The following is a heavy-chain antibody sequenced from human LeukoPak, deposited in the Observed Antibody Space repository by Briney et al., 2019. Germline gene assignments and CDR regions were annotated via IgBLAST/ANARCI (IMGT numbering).Heavy chain of an antibody. CDR1: GYTFTGYY. CDR2: INPNSGGT. D-gene: IGHD2-8*01. Sequence: ASVKVSCKASGYTFTGYYMHWVRQAPGQGLEWMGWINPNSGGTNYAQNFQGRVTITRDTSISTAYMELSRLRSDDTAVYYCARDRTRGDYYGMDVWGQGTTVTVSS. J-gene: IGHJ6*02. CDR3: ARDRTRGDYYGMDV. V-gene: IGHV1-2*02.